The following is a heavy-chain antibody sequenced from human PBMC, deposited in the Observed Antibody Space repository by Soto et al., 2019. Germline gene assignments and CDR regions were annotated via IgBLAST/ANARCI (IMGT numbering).Heavy chain of an antibody. CDR2: IIPILGIA. J-gene: IGHJ3*01. D-gene: IGHD2-15*01. V-gene: IGHV1-69*02. Sequence: QVQLVQSGAEVKKPGSSVKVSCKASGGTFSSYTISWVRQAPGQGLEWMGRIIPILGIANYAQKFQGRVTITADKSTSTAYMELSSLRSEDTAVYYCARVPVVAATRRAFDLWGPGTIVTVSS. CDR3: ARVPVVAATRRAFDL. CDR1: GGTFSSYT.